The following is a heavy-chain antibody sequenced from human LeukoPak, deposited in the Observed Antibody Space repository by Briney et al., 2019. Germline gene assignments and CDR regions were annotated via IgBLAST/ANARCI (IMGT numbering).Heavy chain of an antibody. J-gene: IGHJ4*02. D-gene: IGHD7-27*01. CDR1: GYTFTIYD. Sequence: ASVNVSFKASGYTFTIYDINWVRQATGQGPEWMGWMSPNSGITGYAQKSQGRVTMTRNTAISTAYMELSSLRSEDTAVYYCVRTPPNWGADYWGQGTLVTVSS. CDR3: VRTPPNWGADY. CDR2: MSPNSGIT. V-gene: IGHV1-8*01.